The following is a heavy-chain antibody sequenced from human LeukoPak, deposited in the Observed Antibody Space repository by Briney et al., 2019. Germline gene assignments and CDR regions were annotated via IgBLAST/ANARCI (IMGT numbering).Heavy chain of an antibody. V-gene: IGHV4-59*01. D-gene: IGHD3-22*01. CDR1: GGSISSYY. CDR3: ARDGGEGNHDSSGYFDY. J-gene: IGHJ4*02. CDR2: IYYSGST. Sequence: SETLSLTCTVSGGSISSYYWSWIRQPPGKGLEWIGYIYYSGSTNYNPSLKSRVTISVDTSKNQFSLKLSSVTAADTAVYYCARDGGEGNHDSSGYFDYWGQGTLVTVSS.